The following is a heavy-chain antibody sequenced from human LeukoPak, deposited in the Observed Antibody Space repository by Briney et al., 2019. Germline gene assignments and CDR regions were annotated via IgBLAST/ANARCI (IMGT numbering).Heavy chain of an antibody. V-gene: IGHV4-4*07. CDR1: GGSISSHY. D-gene: IGHD1-26*01. J-gene: IGHJ2*01. CDR3: ARVRAYANFVGSFDL. CDR2: IWTTGTT. Sequence: SETLSLTCTVSGGSISSHYWSWIRHPAGKTLEWLGRIWTTGTTAYNPSYKSRLSMSVDKSQNQFSLKLTSITAADTAVYYCARVRAYANFVGSFDLWGRGALVTVSS.